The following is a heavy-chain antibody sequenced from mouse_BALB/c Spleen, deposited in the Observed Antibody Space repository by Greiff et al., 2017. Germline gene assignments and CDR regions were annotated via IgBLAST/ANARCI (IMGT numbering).Heavy chain of an antibody. J-gene: IGHJ4*01. CDR2: ISSGGSYT. Sequence: EVQGVESGGGLVKPGGSLKLSCAASGFTFSSYAMSWVRQSPEKRLEWVAEISSGGSYTYYPDTVTGRFTISRDNAKNTLYLEMSSLRSEDTAMYYCARDLTGTRAMDYWGQGTSVTVSS. CDR1: GFTFSSYA. V-gene: IGHV5-9-4*01. CDR3: ARDLTGTRAMDY. D-gene: IGHD4-1*01.